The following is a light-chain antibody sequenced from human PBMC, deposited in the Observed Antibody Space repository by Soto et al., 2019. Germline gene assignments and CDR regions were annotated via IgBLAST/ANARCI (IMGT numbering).Light chain of an antibody. J-gene: IGKJ5*01. V-gene: IGKV3-11*01. CDR2: DAS. CDR3: LQDYNYPYT. CDR1: QSVSIY. Sequence: EIVLTQSPATLSLSPGEKAILSCRASQSVSIYLAWYQQRPGQAPRLLIYDASTRATGIPARFSGSGSGTDFTLTISSLQPEDFATYYCLQDYNYPYTFGQGTRLEI.